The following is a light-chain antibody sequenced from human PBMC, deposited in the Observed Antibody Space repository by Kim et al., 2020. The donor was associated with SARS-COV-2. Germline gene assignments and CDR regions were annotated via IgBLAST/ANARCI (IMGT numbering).Light chain of an antibody. J-gene: IGKJ4*01. CDR1: QSVGSSV. CDR2: AAS. V-gene: IGKV3-20*01. Sequence: SSAGERATLSCRTSQSVGSSVFAWYKQQPGQAPRLLIYAASTRATGIPDRCSGSGSGTDFTITISILEPEDIAVYYYQQYGSSLPFGGGTKVDIK. CDR3: QQYGSSLP.